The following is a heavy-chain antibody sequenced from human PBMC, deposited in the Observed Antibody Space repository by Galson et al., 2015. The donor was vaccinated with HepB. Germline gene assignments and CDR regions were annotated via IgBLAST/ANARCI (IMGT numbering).Heavy chain of an antibody. CDR2: INHSGST. J-gene: IGHJ5*02. CDR3: ARGRVAVVAARKEGGPNWFDP. CDR1: GGSFSGYY. D-gene: IGHD2-15*01. V-gene: IGHV4-34*01. Sequence: ETLSLTCAVYGGSFSGYYWSWIRQPPGKGLEWIGEINHSGSTNYNPSLKSRVTISVDASKNQFSLKLSSVTAADTAVYYCARGRVAVVAARKEGGPNWFDPWGQGTLVTVSS.